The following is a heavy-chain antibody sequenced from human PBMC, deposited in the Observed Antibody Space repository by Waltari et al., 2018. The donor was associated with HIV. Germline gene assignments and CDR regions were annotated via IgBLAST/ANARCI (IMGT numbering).Heavy chain of an antibody. CDR1: GGSFNGYY. Sequence: HVQLQPWGAGLLKPSETLSLTCAVSGGSFNGYYWTWLRQPPGKGLEWIAEVTHSGAANYNPSLKSRVTMSVDTSKRQFSLRLTSMTVADTALYFCASSATTSLRDSFDVWGQGTMVIVSS. V-gene: IGHV4-34*02. D-gene: IGHD6-25*01. J-gene: IGHJ3*01. CDR2: VTHSGAA. CDR3: ASSATTSLRDSFDV.